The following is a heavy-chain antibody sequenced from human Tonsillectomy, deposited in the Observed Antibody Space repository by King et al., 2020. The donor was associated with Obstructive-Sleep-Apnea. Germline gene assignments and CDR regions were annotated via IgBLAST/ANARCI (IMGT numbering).Heavy chain of an antibody. V-gene: IGHV1-2*02. D-gene: IGHD3-10*01. CDR1: GYTFVDYY. Sequence: QLVQSGAEVQKPGASVKVSCKASGYTFVDYYVHWVRQAPGQGLEWMGWIDPNSGGTNFTQKFQGRVTMTWDTSISTAYMDLTRLRSDDTAVYYCVLLWFGEADYWGQGTLVTVSS. CDR2: IDPNSGGT. CDR3: VLLWFGEADY. J-gene: IGHJ4*02.